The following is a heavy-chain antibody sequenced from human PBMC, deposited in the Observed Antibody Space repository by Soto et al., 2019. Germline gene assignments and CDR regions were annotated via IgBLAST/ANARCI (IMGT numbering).Heavy chain of an antibody. D-gene: IGHD6-6*01. CDR3: ARPSIAARRGIHVGDY. J-gene: IGHJ4*02. CDR1: GGSISSSSYY. Sequence: SETLSLTCTVSGGSISSSSYYWGWIRQPPGKGLEWIGSIYYSGSTYYNPSLKSRVTISVDTSKNQFSLKLSSVTAADTAVYYCARPSIAARRGIHVGDYWGQGTLVTVSS. V-gene: IGHV4-39*01. CDR2: IYYSGST.